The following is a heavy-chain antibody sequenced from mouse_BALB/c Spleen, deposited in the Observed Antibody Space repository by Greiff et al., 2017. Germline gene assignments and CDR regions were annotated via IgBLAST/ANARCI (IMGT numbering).Heavy chain of an antibody. CDR2: ISYDGSN. CDR3: ARERNYGNYAMDY. V-gene: IGHV3-6*02. D-gene: IGHD2-1*01. J-gene: IGHJ4*01. CDR1: GYSITSGYY. Sequence: ESGPGLVKPSQSLSLTCSVTGYSITSGYYWNWIRQFPGNKLEWMGYISYDGSNNYNPSLKNRISITRDTSKNQFFLKLNSVTTEDTATYYCARERNYGNYAMDYWGQGTSVTVSS.